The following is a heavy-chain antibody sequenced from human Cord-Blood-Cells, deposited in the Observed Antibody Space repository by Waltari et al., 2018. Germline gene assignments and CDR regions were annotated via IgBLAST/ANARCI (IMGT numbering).Heavy chain of an antibody. J-gene: IGHJ4*02. CDR3: ARDRGSGSYDY. D-gene: IGHD3-10*01. Sequence: QVQLQESGPGLVKLSETLSLTCTFPGGSISIHYWSWIRQPPVKGLEWIGYIYSSGSTNYHPSLKSRVTISVDTSKNQFSLKLSSVTAADTAVYYCARDRGSGSYDYWGQGTLVTVSS. V-gene: IGHV4-59*11. CDR1: GGSISIHY. CDR2: IYSSGST.